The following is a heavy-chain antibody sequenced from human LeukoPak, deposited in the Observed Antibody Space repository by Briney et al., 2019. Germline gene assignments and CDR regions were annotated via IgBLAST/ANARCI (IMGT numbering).Heavy chain of an antibody. J-gene: IGHJ4*02. Sequence: GGSLRLSCAASGFTFSSYWMHWVRQAPGKGLVWVSRINSDGSSTSYADSVKGRFTISRDNAKNSLYLQMNSLRAEDTALYYCAKDIDSGSSQKVQDYWGQGTLVTVSS. CDR3: AKDIDSGSSQKVQDY. V-gene: IGHV3-74*01. CDR2: INSDGSST. CDR1: GFTFSSYW. D-gene: IGHD1-26*01.